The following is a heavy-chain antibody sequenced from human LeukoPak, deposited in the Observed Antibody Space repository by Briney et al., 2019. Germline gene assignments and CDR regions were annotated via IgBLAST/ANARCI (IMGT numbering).Heavy chain of an antibody. CDR2: INPSGGST. V-gene: IGHV1-46*01. CDR3: ARDEIGLAAAGD. Sequence: GASVKVSCKASGYTFTSYYMHWVRQAPGQGLEWMGIINPSGGSTSYAQKFQGRVTMTTDTSTSTVYMELSSLRSEDTAVYYCARDEIGLAAAGDWGQGTLVTVSS. D-gene: IGHD6-13*01. CDR1: GYTFTSYY. J-gene: IGHJ4*02.